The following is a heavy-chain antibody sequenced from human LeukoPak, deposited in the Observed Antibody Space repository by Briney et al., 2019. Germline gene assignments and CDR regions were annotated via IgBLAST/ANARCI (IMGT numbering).Heavy chain of an antibody. Sequence: PSETLSLTCAVSGGSISSSNWWSWVRQPPGKGLEWIGEIYHSGSTNYNPSLKSRVTISVDTSKNQFSLKLSSVTAADTAVYYCARTTGGGYIGYFYYYYMDVWGKGTTVTISS. J-gene: IGHJ6*03. D-gene: IGHD5-18*01. CDR3: ARTTGGGYIGYFYYYYMDV. CDR1: GGSISSSNW. V-gene: IGHV4-4*02. CDR2: IYHSGST.